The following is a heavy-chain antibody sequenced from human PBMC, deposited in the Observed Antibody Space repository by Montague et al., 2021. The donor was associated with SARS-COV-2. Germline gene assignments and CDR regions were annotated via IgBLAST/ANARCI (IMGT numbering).Heavy chain of an antibody. CDR1: GFIFSRYW. J-gene: IGHJ2*01. CDR3: ARGVLPNAMPRGYFDL. CDR2: IKSDGSSK. Sequence: SLRLSCAASGFIFSRYWMHWVRQAPGKGLEWVSRIKSDGSSKCYADSVRGRFTISRDNAKNTPYLQMNSLRAEDTAVYYCARGVLPNAMPRGYFDLWGRGTLVTVSS. D-gene: IGHD2-2*01. V-gene: IGHV3-74*01.